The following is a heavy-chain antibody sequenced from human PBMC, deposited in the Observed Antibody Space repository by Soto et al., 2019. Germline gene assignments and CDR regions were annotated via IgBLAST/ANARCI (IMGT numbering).Heavy chain of an antibody. Sequence: EVQLLESGGGLVQPGGSLRLSCAASGFTFSSYAMSWVRQAPGKGLEWVSAISGSGGSTYYADSVKGRFTISRDNSKNTLYLQMNSLRAEDTAVYYWAKVEGPGVGTYYYMDVWGKGTTVTVSS. CDR2: ISGSGGST. CDR1: GFTFSSYA. CDR3: AKVEGPGVGTYYYMDV. D-gene: IGHD1-26*01. V-gene: IGHV3-23*01. J-gene: IGHJ6*03.